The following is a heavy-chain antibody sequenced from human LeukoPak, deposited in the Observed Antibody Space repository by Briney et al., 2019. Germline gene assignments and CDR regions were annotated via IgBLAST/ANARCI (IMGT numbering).Heavy chain of an antibody. V-gene: IGHV1-69*05. CDR1: GGTFSSYA. CDR3: ARDPAVAGTNDAFDI. J-gene: IGHJ3*02. Sequence: ASVKVSCKASGGTFSSYAISWVRQAPGQGLEWMGRIIPIFGTANSAQKFQGRVTITTDESTSTAYMELSSLRSEDTAVYYCARDPAVAGTNDAFDIWGQGTMVTVSS. D-gene: IGHD6-19*01. CDR2: IIPIFGTA.